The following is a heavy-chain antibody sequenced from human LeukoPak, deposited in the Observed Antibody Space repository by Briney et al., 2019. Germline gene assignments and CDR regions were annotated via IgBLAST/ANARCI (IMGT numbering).Heavy chain of an antibody. Sequence: GGSLRLSCAASGFTFSSYGMHWVRKAPGKGLEWVSAIGGSGGSTFYADSVMGRFTISRDNSENTLYLQMNSLRAEDTAVYFCAKDPEGFGELSQYGMDVRGQGTTVTVSS. CDR1: GFTFSSYG. CDR2: IGGSGGST. D-gene: IGHD3-10*01. CDR3: AKDPEGFGELSQYGMDV. V-gene: IGHV3-23*01. J-gene: IGHJ6*02.